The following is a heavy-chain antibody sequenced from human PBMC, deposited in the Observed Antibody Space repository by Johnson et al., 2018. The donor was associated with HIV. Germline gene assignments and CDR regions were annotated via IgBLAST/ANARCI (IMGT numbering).Heavy chain of an antibody. CDR1: GFTFRNFG. V-gene: IGHV3-30*02. CDR2: IRFDGNNK. CDR3: AKDRTGGYCSSSSCFDAFDI. Sequence: QVQLVESGGGVVQPGGSLTLSCAASGFTFRNFGIHWVRQAPGQGLEWVAFIRFDGNNKYYADSVKGRFTISRENYKNTLYLQMNSLRAEDTDVYYCAKDRTGGYCSSSSCFDAFDIWGQGTMVTVSS. D-gene: IGHD2-2*01. J-gene: IGHJ3*02.